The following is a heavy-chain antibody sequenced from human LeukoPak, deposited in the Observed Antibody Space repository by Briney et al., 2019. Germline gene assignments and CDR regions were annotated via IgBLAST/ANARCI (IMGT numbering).Heavy chain of an antibody. J-gene: IGHJ5*02. CDR2: INPNSGGA. V-gene: IGHV1-2*02. Sequence: ASVKVSCKASGYTFTGYYMHWVRQAPGQGLEWMGWINPNSGGANYAQKFQGRVTMTRDTSISTAYMELSRLRSDDTAVYYCARDGRGGSSMFEPWGQGTLVTVSS. D-gene: IGHD2-15*01. CDR3: ARDGRGGSSMFEP. CDR1: GYTFTGYY.